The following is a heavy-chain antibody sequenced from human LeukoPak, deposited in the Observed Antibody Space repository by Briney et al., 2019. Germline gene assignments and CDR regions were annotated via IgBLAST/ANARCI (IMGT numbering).Heavy chain of an antibody. D-gene: IGHD3-22*01. CDR3: ARDHYDSPYYFGY. CDR1: GFTFSSYS. Sequence: GGSLRLSCAASGFTFSSYSMNWVRQAPGKGLEWVSSISSSSSYIYYADSVKGRFTISRDNAKNSLYLQMNSLRAEDTAVYYCARDHYDSPYYFGYWDQGTLVTVSS. CDR2: ISSSSSYI. J-gene: IGHJ4*02. V-gene: IGHV3-21*01.